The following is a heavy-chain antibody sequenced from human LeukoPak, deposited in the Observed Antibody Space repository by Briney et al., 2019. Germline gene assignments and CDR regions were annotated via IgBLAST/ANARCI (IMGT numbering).Heavy chain of an antibody. CDR1: GLTFRRFW. CDR2: INQDGSEG. J-gene: IGHJ4*02. Sequence: GGSPRLSCAPSGLTFRRFWMSWVRDGPGRGQEWGANINQDGSEGYFVHSVKGRLTISRENARTTLYLHMDSLRAEDTGIYFCARGSHDISGYRYFFDYWGQGTLVTVSS. CDR3: ARGSHDISGYRYFFDY. V-gene: IGHV3-7*01. D-gene: IGHD3-22*01.